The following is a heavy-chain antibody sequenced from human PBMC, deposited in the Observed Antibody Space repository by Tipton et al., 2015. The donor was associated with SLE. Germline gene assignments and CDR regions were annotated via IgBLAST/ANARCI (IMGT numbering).Heavy chain of an antibody. V-gene: IGHV1-69*01. D-gene: IGHD3-3*01. Sequence: QLVQSGAEVKKPGSSVKVSCKASGGTFSSYAISWVRQAPGQGLEWMGGIIPIFGSANYAQKFQGRVTITADESTSTAYMELSSLRSEDTAVYYCARGARYYDFWSGYSGYAFDIWGQGTMVTVSS. CDR2: IIPIFGSA. CDR1: GGTFSSYA. CDR3: ARGARYYDFWSGYSGYAFDI. J-gene: IGHJ3*02.